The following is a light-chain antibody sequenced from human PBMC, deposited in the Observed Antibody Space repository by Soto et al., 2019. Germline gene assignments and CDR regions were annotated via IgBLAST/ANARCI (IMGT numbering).Light chain of an antibody. CDR2: GAS. V-gene: IGKV3-15*01. J-gene: IGKJ1*01. Sequence: EIVLTQSPGTLSLSPGETATLSCRASQSFSSNLAWYQQKPGQAPRLLIYGASTRATGIPARFSGSGSGTEFTLTISSLQSEDFAVYYCQQYNNWPRTFGQGTKVDIK. CDR1: QSFSSN. CDR3: QQYNNWPRT.